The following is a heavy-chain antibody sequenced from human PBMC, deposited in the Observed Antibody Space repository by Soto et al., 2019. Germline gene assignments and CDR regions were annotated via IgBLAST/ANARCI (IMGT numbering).Heavy chain of an antibody. CDR2: IYYSGST. V-gene: IGHV4-59*01. J-gene: IGHJ4*02. Sequence: SETLSLTCTVSGGSISSYYWSWIRQPPGKGLEWIGYIYYSGSTNYNPFLKSRVTISVDTSKNQFSLKLSSVTAADTAVYYCARVTGWNYFDYWGQGTLVTVSS. CDR1: GGSISSYY. CDR3: ARVTGWNYFDY. D-gene: IGHD3-9*01.